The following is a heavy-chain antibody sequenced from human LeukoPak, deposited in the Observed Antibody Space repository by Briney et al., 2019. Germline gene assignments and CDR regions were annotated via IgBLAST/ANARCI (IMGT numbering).Heavy chain of an antibody. J-gene: IGHJ4*02. Sequence: PGGSLRLSCAASGFTFSSYAMSWVRQAPGKGLEWVSAIRGSGGSTYYADSVKGRFTTSRDNSKNTLYLQMTSLRAEDTAVYYCAKGDYYDPKFAYWGQGTLVTVSS. CDR2: IRGSGGST. CDR3: AKGDYYDPKFAY. CDR1: GFTFSSYA. V-gene: IGHV3-23*01. D-gene: IGHD3-22*01.